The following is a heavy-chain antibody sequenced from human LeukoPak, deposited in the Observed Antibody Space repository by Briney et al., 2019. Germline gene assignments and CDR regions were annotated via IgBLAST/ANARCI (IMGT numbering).Heavy chain of an antibody. V-gene: IGHV1-8*01. CDR1: GYTFTDYD. Sequence: ASVKVSCKASGYTFTDYDINWVRLATGQGLEWMGWMNPNSGNTGYAQKFQGRVTMTRNTSVSTAYMDLSSLRSEDTAVYYCARGSSGDYSVSGSAWFDPWGQGTLVTVSS. D-gene: IGHD3-10*01. J-gene: IGHJ5*02. CDR3: ARGSSGDYSVSGSAWFDP. CDR2: MNPNSGNT.